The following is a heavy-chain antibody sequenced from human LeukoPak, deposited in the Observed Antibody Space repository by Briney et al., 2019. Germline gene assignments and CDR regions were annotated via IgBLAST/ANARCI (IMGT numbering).Heavy chain of an antibody. V-gene: IGHV3-48*04. CDR3: VRGGYQFEY. D-gene: IGHD1-26*01. J-gene: IGHJ4*02. Sequence: SGGSLRLSCAASGFTFSSYSVNWVRQAPGKGLEWVSYISYGSTIIHYADSVKGRFTISRDNAKNSLYLQMNSLRVEDSAVYYCVRGGYQFEYWGQGTLVTVSS. CDR2: ISYGSTII. CDR1: GFTFSSYS.